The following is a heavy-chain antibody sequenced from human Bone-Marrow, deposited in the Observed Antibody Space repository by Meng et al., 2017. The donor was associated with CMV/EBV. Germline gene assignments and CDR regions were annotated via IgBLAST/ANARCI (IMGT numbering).Heavy chain of an antibody. CDR1: GFTFSSYW. D-gene: IGHD2-2*03. J-gene: IGHJ6*02. CDR2: ISSSSSTI. CDR3: ARRRIYGYCSSTSCSTETYYYYYGMDV. Sequence: GESLKISCAASGFTFSSYWMHWVRQAPGKGLEWVSYISSSSSTIYYADSVKGRFTISRDNAKNSLYLQMNSLRAEDTAVYYCARRRIYGYCSSTSCSTETYYYYYGMDVWGQGTTVTVSS. V-gene: IGHV3-48*04.